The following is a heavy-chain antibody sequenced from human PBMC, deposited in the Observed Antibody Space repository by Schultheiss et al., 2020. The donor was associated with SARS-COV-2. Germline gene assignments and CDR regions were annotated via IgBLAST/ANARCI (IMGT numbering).Heavy chain of an antibody. V-gene: IGHV4-61*02. D-gene: IGHD3-22*01. CDR3: ARASGLYDSSGTHAFDI. Sequence: SETLSLTCTVPGGSISSGSYYWSWIRQPAGKGLEWIGRIYTSGSTNYNPSLKSRVTISVDTSKNQFSLKLSSVTAADTAVYYCARASGLYDSSGTHAFDIWGQGTMVTVSS. J-gene: IGHJ3*02. CDR1: GGSISSGSYY. CDR2: IYTSGST.